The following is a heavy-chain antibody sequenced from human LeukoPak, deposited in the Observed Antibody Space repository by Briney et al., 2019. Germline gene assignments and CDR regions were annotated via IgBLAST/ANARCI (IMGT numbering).Heavy chain of an antibody. V-gene: IGHV4-59*08. J-gene: IGHJ5*02. CDR1: GDSISSYY. CDR3: ARLYYDSSRYPNWFDP. CDR2: IYYSGST. D-gene: IGHD3-22*01. Sequence: SETLSLTCTVSGDSISSYYWSWIRQPPGKGLEWIGYIYYSGSTNYSPSLKSRVTISVDTSKNQFSLKLGSVTAADTAVYYCARLYYDSSRYPNWFDPWGQGTLVTVSS.